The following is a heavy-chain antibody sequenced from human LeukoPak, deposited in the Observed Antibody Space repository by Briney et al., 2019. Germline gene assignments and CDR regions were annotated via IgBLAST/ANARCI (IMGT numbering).Heavy chain of an antibody. Sequence: PSETLSLTCTVSGGSISTYYWSWIRQAPGKGLEWIGYISYSGNPNYNPSLMSRAAISVDTSKNQFSLQLTSVAAADTAVYYCARDKSLRGNWYGNDYWGQGILVTVSS. V-gene: IGHV4-59*01. CDR2: ISYSGNP. J-gene: IGHJ4*02. D-gene: IGHD1-1*01. CDR1: GGSISTYY. CDR3: ARDKSLRGNWYGNDY.